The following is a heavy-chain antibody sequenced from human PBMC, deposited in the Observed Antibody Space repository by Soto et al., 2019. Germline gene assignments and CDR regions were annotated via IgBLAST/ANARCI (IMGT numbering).Heavy chain of an antibody. CDR2: TYYRSKWYN. Sequence: PAQTLSLTCAISGDSVSSNSAAWNWIRQSPSRGLEWLGRTYYRSKWYNDYAVSVKSRITINPDTSKNQFSLQLNSVTPEDTAVYFCARDLQYQLLRRDDYYGMDVWGQGTTVTVTS. CDR3: ARDLQYQLLRRDDYYGMDV. J-gene: IGHJ6*02. D-gene: IGHD2-2*01. V-gene: IGHV6-1*01. CDR1: GDSVSSNSAA.